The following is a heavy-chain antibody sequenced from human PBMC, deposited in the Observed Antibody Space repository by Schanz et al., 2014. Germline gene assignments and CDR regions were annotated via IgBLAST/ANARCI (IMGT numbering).Heavy chain of an antibody. Sequence: EVQLLESGGTVVQPGGSLRVSCDASGFTFSTYWMSWVRQAPGKGLEWVANIKQDESERSYVDSVKGRFTISRDNAKNSLYLQMNSLRAEDTAVYYCARDKGGYYPFDYWGQGTLVTVSS. V-gene: IGHV3-7*01. D-gene: IGHD3-3*01. J-gene: IGHJ4*02. CDR1: GFTFSTYW. CDR2: IKQDESER. CDR3: ARDKGGYYPFDY.